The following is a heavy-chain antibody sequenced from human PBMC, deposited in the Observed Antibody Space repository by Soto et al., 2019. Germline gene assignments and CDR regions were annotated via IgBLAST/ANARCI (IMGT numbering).Heavy chain of an antibody. Sequence: SETLSLTCIVSGESISSSSYYWGWIRQPPGKGLGWIGSIYYSGRTYYNPSFKSRVTISIDTSKNQFSLKLSSVTATDAAVYYCARQRTTVVTQAYFDHWGQGALVTVSS. CDR2: IYYSGRT. V-gene: IGHV4-39*01. CDR3: ARQRTTVVTQAYFDH. CDR1: GESISSSSYY. J-gene: IGHJ4*02. D-gene: IGHD2-21*02.